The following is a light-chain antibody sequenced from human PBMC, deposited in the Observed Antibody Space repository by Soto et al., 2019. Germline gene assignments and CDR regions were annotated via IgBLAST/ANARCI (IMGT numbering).Light chain of an antibody. CDR3: CSYAGTYTYV. J-gene: IGLJ1*01. CDR2: DVN. Sequence: QSALTQPRLVSGSPGQSVTISCTGTSGDVGGYDFVSWYQQHPDKAPKLMIYDVNKRPSGVPDRFSASKSGDTASLTISGLQAEDEADYYCCSYAGTYTYVFGTGTKLTVL. CDR1: SGDVGGYDF. V-gene: IGLV2-11*01.